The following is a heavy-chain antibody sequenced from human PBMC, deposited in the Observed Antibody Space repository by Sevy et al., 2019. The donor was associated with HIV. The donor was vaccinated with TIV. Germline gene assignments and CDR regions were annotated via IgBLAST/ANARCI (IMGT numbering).Heavy chain of an antibody. J-gene: IGHJ1*01. V-gene: IGHV3-30-3*01. CDR3: VLERLSSDVAEYFQN. CDR1: GFTFNRYS. D-gene: IGHD1-1*01. CDR2: ISFDATNK. Sequence: GGSLRLSCAASGFTFNRYSMHWVRQAPGRGLEWVATISFDATNKHYADSVKGRFTISRDNFQNSLYLQLNSLRPEDTAVYYCVLERLSSDVAEYFQNWGQGTLVTVSS.